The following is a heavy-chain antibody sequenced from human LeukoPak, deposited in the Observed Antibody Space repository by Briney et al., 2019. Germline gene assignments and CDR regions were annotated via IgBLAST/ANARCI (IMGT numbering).Heavy chain of an antibody. V-gene: IGHV4-59*01. CDR2: IYYSGST. CDR3: ARVTDYDFYYGMDV. J-gene: IGHJ6*02. CDR1: GGSISSYY. D-gene: IGHD2-8*02. Sequence: KPSEPLSLTCTVSGGSISSYYWSWIRQPPGKGLEWIGYIYYSGSTNYNPSLKSRVTISVDTSKNQFSLKLSSVTAADTAVYYCARVTDYDFYYGMDVWGQGTTVTVSS.